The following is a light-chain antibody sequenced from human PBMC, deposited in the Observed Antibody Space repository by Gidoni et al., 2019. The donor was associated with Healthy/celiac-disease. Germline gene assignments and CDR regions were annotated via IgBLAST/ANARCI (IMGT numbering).Light chain of an antibody. J-gene: IGLJ2*01. CDR1: KLGDKY. V-gene: IGLV3-1*01. Sequence: SYELTQPPSLSVSPGQTASITCSGEKLGDKYACWYQQKPGQSPVLVIYQDSKRPSGIPERFSGSNSGNTATLTISGTQAMDEADYYCQAWDSSTAVFGGGTKLTVL. CDR3: QAWDSSTAV. CDR2: QDS.